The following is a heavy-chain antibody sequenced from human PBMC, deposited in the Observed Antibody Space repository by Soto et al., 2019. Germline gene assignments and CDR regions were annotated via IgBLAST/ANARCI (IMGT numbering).Heavy chain of an antibody. CDR2: INHSGST. Sequence: CAVYGGSFSGYYWSWIRQPPGKGLEWIGEINHSGSTNYNPSLKSRVTISVDTSKNQFSLKLSSVTAADTAVYYCARTLGVNTFYFDYWGQGTLVTVSS. J-gene: IGHJ4*02. CDR1: GGSFSGYY. V-gene: IGHV4-34*01. CDR3: ARTLGVNTFYFDY. D-gene: IGHD3-16*01.